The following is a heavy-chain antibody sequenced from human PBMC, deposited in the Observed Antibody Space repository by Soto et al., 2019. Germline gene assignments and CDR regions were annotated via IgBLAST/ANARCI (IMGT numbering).Heavy chain of an antibody. V-gene: IGHV1-3*01. D-gene: IGHD1-1*01. J-gene: IGHJ4*01. CDR2: INVGNGNT. Sequence: QGQLVQSGTEVKKSGASMKISCKASGYTFTSHAVHWVRQAPGQRLEWIGWINVGNGNTKYSQTFQGRVTITRDTSANTAFMELSSLGSEDTAVYYCAKRTGRYFDYWGHGTLVTVSS. CDR3: AKRTGRYFDY. CDR1: GYTFTSHA.